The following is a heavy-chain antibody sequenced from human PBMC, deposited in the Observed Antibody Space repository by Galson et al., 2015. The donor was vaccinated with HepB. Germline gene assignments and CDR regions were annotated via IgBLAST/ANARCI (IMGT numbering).Heavy chain of an antibody. CDR3: ARVPGTIYYYGMDV. J-gene: IGHJ6*02. D-gene: IGHD2-2*01. CDR1: GDTFSSYA. CDR2: IIPTIGTA. V-gene: IGHV1-69*06. Sequence: SVKVSCKASGDTFSSYAISWVRQAPGQGLEWMGGIIPTIGTASYAQKFQGRVMITADKSMSTAYMELSNLRFEDTAVYYCARVPGTIYYYGMDVWGQGTTVTVSS.